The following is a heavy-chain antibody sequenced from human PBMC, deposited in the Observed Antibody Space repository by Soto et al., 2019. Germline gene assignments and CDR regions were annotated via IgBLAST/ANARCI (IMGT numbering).Heavy chain of an antibody. V-gene: IGHV4-61*01. CDR1: GDSVSSGSYY. Sequence: SETLSLTCTVSGDSVSSGSYYWSWIRQPPGKGLAWIGYIYYSGSTNYNPSLKSRVTISVDTSKNQFSLKLSSVTAADTAVYYCASLYYDIFTGYFPFDYWGQGTLVTVSS. J-gene: IGHJ4*02. CDR3: ASLYYDIFTGYFPFDY. CDR2: IYYSGST. D-gene: IGHD3-9*01.